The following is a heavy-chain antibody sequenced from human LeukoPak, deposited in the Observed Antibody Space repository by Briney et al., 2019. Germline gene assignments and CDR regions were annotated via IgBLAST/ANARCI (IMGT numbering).Heavy chain of an antibody. CDR2: ISRSTETT. J-gene: IGHJ4*02. V-gene: IGHV3-23*01. CDR3: AKRDGASGIVRPFDY. D-gene: IGHD3-10*01. CDR1: GFSFSSFA. Sequence: GGSLRLSCAVSGFSFSSFALSWVRQPPGKGLEWVSSISRSTETTLYADSVKGRFTISRDNSKNTGFLQMNNLRAEDTAVYYSAKRDGASGIVRPFDYWGQGTLVTVSS.